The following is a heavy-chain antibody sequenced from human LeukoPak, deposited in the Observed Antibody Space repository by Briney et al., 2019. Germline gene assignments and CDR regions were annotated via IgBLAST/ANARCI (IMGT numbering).Heavy chain of an antibody. CDR1: GFTFSTYA. J-gene: IGHJ3*02. D-gene: IGHD5/OR15-5a*01. V-gene: IGHV3-23*01. CDR2: IGGSGSPSSA. Sequence: GGSLRLSCAASGFTFSTYAMTWVRQAPGKGLEWVSTIGGSGSPSSASYADSVKGRFTISSDKSKDTLHLIINSLTADDTAIYYCAKNVLAMRAFDIWGQGTMVTVSS. CDR3: AKNVLAMRAFDI.